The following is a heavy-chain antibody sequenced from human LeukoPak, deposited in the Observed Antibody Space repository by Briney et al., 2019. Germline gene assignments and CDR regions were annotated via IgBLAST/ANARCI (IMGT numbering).Heavy chain of an antibody. CDR3: AQKGGTDH. CDR2: ISSSSSAI. Sequence: GGSLRLSCAASGFISSQYGFNWVRQAPGKGLEWISYISSSSSAIYYADSVKGRFTISRDNGKNSLYLQMNSLRDEDTAVYYCAQKGGTDHWGQGTLVTVSS. J-gene: IGHJ4*02. D-gene: IGHD2-15*01. V-gene: IGHV3-48*02. CDR1: GFISSQYG.